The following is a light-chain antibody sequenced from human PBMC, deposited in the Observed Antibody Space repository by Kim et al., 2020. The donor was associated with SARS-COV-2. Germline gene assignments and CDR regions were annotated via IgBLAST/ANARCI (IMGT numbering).Light chain of an antibody. CDR3: SSYAGSNNFVV. J-gene: IGLJ2*01. CDR1: SSDVGGYNY. V-gene: IGLV2-8*01. Sequence: QSVPISCNGTSSDVGGYNYVPWYQQHPGKAPKLMIYEVSKRPSGVPDRFSGSKSGNTASLTVSGLQAEDEADYYCSSYAGSNNFVVFGGGTKLTVL. CDR2: EVS.